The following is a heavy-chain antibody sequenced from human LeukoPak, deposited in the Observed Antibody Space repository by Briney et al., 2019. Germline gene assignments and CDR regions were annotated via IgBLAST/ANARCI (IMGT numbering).Heavy chain of an antibody. CDR2: IWYDGTNK. D-gene: IGHD3-16*01. CDR3: ARGGGLDV. Sequence: GGSLRLSCVASGFTFSSYGMHWVRQAPGKGLEWVAVIWYDGTNKYYADSVKGRFTISRDSPKNTLYLQMSNLRAEDTAVYFCARGGGLDVWGQGATVTVSS. J-gene: IGHJ6*02. CDR1: GFTFSSYG. V-gene: IGHV3-33*01.